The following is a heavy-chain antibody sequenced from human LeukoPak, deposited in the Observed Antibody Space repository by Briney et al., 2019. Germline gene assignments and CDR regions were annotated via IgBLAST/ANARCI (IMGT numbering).Heavy chain of an antibody. Sequence: GSSVKVSCKASGGTFSSYAISWVRQAPGQGLEWMGWINPNSGGTNYAQKFQGRVTMTRDTSISTAYMELSRLRSDDTAVYYCARDLEGLERYFDYWGQGTLVTVSS. J-gene: IGHJ4*02. CDR1: GGTFSSYA. D-gene: IGHD1-1*01. V-gene: IGHV1-2*02. CDR3: ARDLEGLERYFDY. CDR2: INPNSGGT.